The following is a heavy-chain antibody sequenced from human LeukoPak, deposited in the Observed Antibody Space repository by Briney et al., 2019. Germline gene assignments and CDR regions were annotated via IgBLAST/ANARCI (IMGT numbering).Heavy chain of an antibody. CDR1: GFTFSSYA. V-gene: IGHV3-23*01. CDR3: AKDRRVVVINTIDY. J-gene: IGHJ4*02. Sequence: GGSLRLSCAASGFTFSSYAMSWVRQAPGKGLEWVSAISGSGGSTYYAASVKGRFTISRDNSKNTLYLQMNSLRAEDTAVYYCAKDRRVVVINTIDYWGQGTLVTVSS. D-gene: IGHD3-22*01. CDR2: ISGSGGST.